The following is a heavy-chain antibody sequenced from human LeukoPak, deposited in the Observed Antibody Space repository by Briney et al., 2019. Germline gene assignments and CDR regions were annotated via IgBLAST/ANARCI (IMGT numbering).Heavy chain of an antibody. CDR2: IKRIADGGPT. CDR3: STNQALAI. V-gene: IGHV3-15*01. CDR1: GFIFSDAW. J-gene: IGHJ3*02. Sequence: GSLRLSCAASGFIFSDAWMTWVRQAPGKGLEWVGRIKRIADGGPTDYAAPVKGRFTISRNESKNTLYLQMNSLKIEDTAVYYCSTNQALAIWGQGTKVTVSS.